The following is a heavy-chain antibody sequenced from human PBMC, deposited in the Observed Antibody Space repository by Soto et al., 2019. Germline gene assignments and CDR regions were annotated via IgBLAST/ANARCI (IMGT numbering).Heavy chain of an antibody. CDR3: ARDLFSYDYYYAMDV. V-gene: IGHV3-30-3*01. CDR2: ISYDGSNK. CDR1: GFTFSSYA. Sequence: GGSLRLSCAASGFTFSSYAMHWVRQAPGTGLDWVTVISYDGSNKYYADSVKGRFTISRDNSKNTLYLQMNSLRAEDTAVYYCARDLFSYDYYYAMDVWGQGTTVTVSS. J-gene: IGHJ6*02. D-gene: IGHD5-18*01.